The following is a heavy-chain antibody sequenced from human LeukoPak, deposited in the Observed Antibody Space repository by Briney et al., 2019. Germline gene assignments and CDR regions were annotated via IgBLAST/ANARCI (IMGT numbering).Heavy chain of an antibody. CDR1: GFTFSNYA. CDR3: AKVASNSGKGGAFDF. Sequence: GGSLRLSCAASGFTFSNYAMSWVRQAPGKGLEWVSSISGYGGDTYYTDSVKGRFTISRDNSKNTLYLQMNSLRAENTAIYYCAKVASNSGKGGAFDFWGQGTMVTVSS. CDR2: ISGYGGDT. D-gene: IGHD6-19*01. V-gene: IGHV3-23*01. J-gene: IGHJ3*01.